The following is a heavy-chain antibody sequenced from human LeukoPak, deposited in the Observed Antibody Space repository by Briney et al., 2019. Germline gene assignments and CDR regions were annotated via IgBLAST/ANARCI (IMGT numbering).Heavy chain of an antibody. V-gene: IGHV1-69*13. CDR2: IIPIFGTA. Sequence: ASVKVSCKASGGTFSSYAISWVRQAPGQGLEWMGGIIPIFGTANYAQKFQGRVTITADESTSTAYMELSSLRSEDTAVYYCAPYGSGSQNWFDPWGQGTLVTVSS. CDR3: APYGSGSQNWFDP. J-gene: IGHJ5*02. D-gene: IGHD3-10*01. CDR1: GGTFSSYA.